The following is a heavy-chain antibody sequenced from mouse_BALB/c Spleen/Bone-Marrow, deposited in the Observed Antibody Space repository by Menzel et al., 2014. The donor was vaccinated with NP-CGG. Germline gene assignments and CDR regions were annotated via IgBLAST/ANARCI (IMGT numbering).Heavy chain of an antibody. CDR3: ARGIRGSGTDY. J-gene: IGHJ4*01. Sequence: EVKVVESGGGLVQPGGSLKLSCAASGFTFSSYATSWVRQTPEKRLEWVAYISNGGGSTYYPDTVKGRFTISRDNAKNTLYLQMSSLKSEDTAMYYCARGIRGSGTDYWGQGTSVTVSS. V-gene: IGHV5-12-2*01. D-gene: IGHD2-14*01. CDR1: GFTFSSYA. CDR2: ISNGGGST.